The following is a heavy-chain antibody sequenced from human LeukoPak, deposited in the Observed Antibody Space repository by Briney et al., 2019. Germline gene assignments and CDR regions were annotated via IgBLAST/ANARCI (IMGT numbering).Heavy chain of an antibody. Sequence: GSLISSSAAAGFIFGCYTNSLLRQAPGKGLEWVSAISGSGGGTYYADSVKGRFTISRDNSKNTLYLQMNSLRAEDTAVYYCAKHAYERRLFCYCGR. CDR3: AKHAYERRLFCY. D-gene: IGHD2-21*01. J-gene: IGHJ2*01. V-gene: IGHV3-23*01. CDR2: ISGSGGGT. CDR1: GFIFGCYT.